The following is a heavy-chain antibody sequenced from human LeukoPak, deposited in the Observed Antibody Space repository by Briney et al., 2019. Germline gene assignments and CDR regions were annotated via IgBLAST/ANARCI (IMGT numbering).Heavy chain of an antibody. Sequence: SVKVSCKASGGTFSSYAISWVRQAPGQGLEWMGGIIPIFGTANYAQKFQGRVTITADKSTSTAYMELSSLRSEDTAVYYCASQMMKVVTPFDYWGQGTLVTVSP. V-gene: IGHV1-69*06. CDR1: GGTFSSYA. D-gene: IGHD4-23*01. CDR3: ASQMMKVVTPFDY. J-gene: IGHJ4*02. CDR2: IIPIFGTA.